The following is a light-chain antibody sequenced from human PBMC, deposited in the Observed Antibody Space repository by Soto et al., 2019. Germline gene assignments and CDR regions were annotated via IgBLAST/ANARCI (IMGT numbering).Light chain of an antibody. J-gene: IGKJ4*01. CDR2: DAS. CDR3: QQYGDSPRGT. V-gene: IGKV3D-20*01. Sequence: EVVLTQSPASLSLSPGERATLSCGASQIVSSNYLAWYQQKPGLAPRLLIYDASTRATGVPDRFRGSGSGTDFTLTIIRLEPEDSAVYYCQQYGDSPRGTFGGGTKVEIK. CDR1: QIVSSNY.